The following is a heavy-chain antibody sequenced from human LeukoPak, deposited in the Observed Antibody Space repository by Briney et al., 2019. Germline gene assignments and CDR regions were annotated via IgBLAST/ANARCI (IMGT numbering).Heavy chain of an antibody. CDR3: ARTMKYSSSWFDL. CDR1: GGSFSGYY. D-gene: IGHD6-13*01. J-gene: IGHJ5*02. CDR2: INHSGST. Sequence: PSETLSLTCAVYGGSFSGYYWSWIRQPPGKGLEWIGEINHSGSTNYNPSLKSRVTISVDTSKNQFSLKLSSVTAADTAVYYCARTMKYSSSWFDLWGQGTLVTVSS. V-gene: IGHV4-34*01.